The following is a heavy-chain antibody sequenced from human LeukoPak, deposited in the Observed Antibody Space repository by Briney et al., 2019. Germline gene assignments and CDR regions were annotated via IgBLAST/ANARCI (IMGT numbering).Heavy chain of an antibody. CDR1: GYTFTSYG. Sequence: GASVEVSCKASGYTFTSYGISWVRQAPGQGLEWMGWISAYNGNTNYAQKLQGRVTMTTDTSTSTAYMELRSLRSDDTAVYYCARVRRGYSYGYPYYMDVWGKGTTVTVSS. J-gene: IGHJ6*03. D-gene: IGHD5-18*01. V-gene: IGHV1-18*01. CDR3: ARVRRGYSYGYPYYMDV. CDR2: ISAYNGNT.